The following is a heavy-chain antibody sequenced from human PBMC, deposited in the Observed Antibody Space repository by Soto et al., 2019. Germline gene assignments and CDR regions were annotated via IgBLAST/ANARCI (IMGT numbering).Heavy chain of an antibody. CDR1: GFTFSSYT. D-gene: IGHD3-10*01. V-gene: IGHV3-64*01. CDR2: ISSNGGST. Sequence: PGGSLRLSCAASGFTFSSYTMHWVRQAPGKGLEYVSAISSNGGSTYYANSVKGRFTISRDNSKNTLYLQMGSLRAEDMAVYYCARRSEGGIGDYWGQGTLVTVSS. J-gene: IGHJ4*02. CDR3: ARRSEGGIGDY.